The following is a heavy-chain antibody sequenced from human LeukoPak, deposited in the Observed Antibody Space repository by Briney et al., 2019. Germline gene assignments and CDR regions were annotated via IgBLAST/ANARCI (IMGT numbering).Heavy chain of an antibody. CDR2: ISGSGSST. CDR3: AKGSISSWYGPYYYMDV. J-gene: IGHJ6*03. V-gene: IGHV3-23*01. CDR1: GFTFSSYA. D-gene: IGHD6-13*01. Sequence: GGSLRLSCAASGFTFSSYAMSWVRQAPGKGLEWVSGISGSGSSTYFADSVKGRFTISRDNSKNTLYLQMNSLRAEDTAVYYCAKGSISSWYGPYYYMDVWGKGTTVTVSS.